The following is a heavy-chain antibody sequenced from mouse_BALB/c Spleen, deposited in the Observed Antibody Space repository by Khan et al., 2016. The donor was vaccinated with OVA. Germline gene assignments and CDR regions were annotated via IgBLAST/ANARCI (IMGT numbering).Heavy chain of an antibody. J-gene: IGHJ3*01. V-gene: IGHV1S135*01. D-gene: IGHD3-3*01. CDR3: ARGTFDY. CDR2: IDPFNTGT. CDR1: GYSFTTYY. Sequence: VQLQQSGPELMKPGASVNISCKAPGYSFTTYYIHWVKQSRGKSLEWIGYIDPFNTGTDYNQKFKGQATLTVDKSSNTAYMHLSSLTSEDSAVYYCARGTFDYWGQGTLVTVSA.